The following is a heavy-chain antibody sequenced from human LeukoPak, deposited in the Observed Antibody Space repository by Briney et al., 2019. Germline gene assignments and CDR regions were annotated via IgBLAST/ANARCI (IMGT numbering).Heavy chain of an antibody. CDR1: GGSISSYY. CDR3: ARTSSSSWYLFDY. CDR2: IYYSGST. D-gene: IGHD6-13*01. Sequence: SETLSLTCTVSGGSISSYYWSWIRQPPGKGLEWIGYIYYSGSTNYNPSLKSRVTISVDTSKNQFSLKLSSVTAADTAVYYCARTSSSSWYLFDYWGQGTLVTVSS. J-gene: IGHJ4*02. V-gene: IGHV4-59*01.